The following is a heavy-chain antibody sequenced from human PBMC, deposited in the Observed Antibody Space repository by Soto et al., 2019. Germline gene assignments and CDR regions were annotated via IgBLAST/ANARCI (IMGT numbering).Heavy chain of an antibody. CDR2: INHSGST. Sequence: SETLSLTCAVYGGSFSGHYWSWIRQPPGKGLEWIGEINHSGSTNYNPSLKSRVTISVDTSKNQFSLKLSSVTAADTAVYYCARRRGIASRPYYYYYGMDVWGQGTTVTVSS. CDR1: GGSFSGHY. D-gene: IGHD6-6*01. CDR3: ARRRGIASRPYYYYYGMDV. V-gene: IGHV4-34*01. J-gene: IGHJ6*02.